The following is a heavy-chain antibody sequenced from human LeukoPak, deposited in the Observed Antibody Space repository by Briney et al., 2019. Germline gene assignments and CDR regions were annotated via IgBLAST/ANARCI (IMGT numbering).Heavy chain of an antibody. CDR3: AKVGATYYYDSSGYYYSDGAYDY. CDR2: ISGSGGST. J-gene: IGHJ4*02. Sequence: GGTLRLSCAASGFTFSSYGMSWVRQAPGKGLEWVSVISGSGGSTYYADSVKGRFTISRDISKNTLYLQMNSLRAEDTAVYYCAKVGATYYYDSSGYYYSDGAYDYWGQGTLVTVSS. D-gene: IGHD3-22*01. V-gene: IGHV3-23*01. CDR1: GFTFSSYG.